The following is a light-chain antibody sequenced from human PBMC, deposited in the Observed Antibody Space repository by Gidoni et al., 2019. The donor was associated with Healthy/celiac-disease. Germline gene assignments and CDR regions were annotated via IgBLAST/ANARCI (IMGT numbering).Light chain of an antibody. CDR3: QQYYSTPPWT. Sequence: DIVMTQSPDSLAVSLGERATINCKSSQSVLYSSNNNNYLAWYQQKPGQPPKLLIYWASNRESGVPDRFSGSGYGTDFTLTISSLQAEDVAVYYCQQYYSTPPWTFGQGTKVEIK. CDR1: QSVLYSSNNNNY. CDR2: WAS. V-gene: IGKV4-1*01. J-gene: IGKJ1*01.